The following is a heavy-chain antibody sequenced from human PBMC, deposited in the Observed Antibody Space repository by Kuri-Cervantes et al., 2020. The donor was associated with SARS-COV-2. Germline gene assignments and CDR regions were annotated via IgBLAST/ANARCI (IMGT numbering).Heavy chain of an antibody. V-gene: IGHV3-30*18. CDR2: ISYNGSNE. CDR3: AKDPGTMARGHYYYGMDV. J-gene: IGHJ6*02. D-gene: IGHD3-10*01. CDR1: GFTFSNYG. Sequence: LSLTCAASGFTFSNYGMHWVRQAPGKGLEWVAVISYNGSNEYYADSVKGRFTISRDNSKNTLYLQVNSLRAEDTSVHYCAKDPGTMARGHYYYGMDVWGQGTTVTVSS.